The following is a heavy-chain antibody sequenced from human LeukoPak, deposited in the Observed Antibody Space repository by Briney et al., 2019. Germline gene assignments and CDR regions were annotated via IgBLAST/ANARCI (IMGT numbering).Heavy chain of an antibody. Sequence: GGSLRLSCVASGFTFSSYSMNWVRQAPGKGLECVSYIRSTGSPIYYADSVKGRFTISRDNARNSLYLQMNSLRDEDTAVYYCVRDPEAPDLWGQGTLVTVSS. V-gene: IGHV3-48*02. D-gene: IGHD6-6*01. CDR3: VRDPEAPDL. CDR2: IRSTGSPI. J-gene: IGHJ5*02. CDR1: GFTFSSYS.